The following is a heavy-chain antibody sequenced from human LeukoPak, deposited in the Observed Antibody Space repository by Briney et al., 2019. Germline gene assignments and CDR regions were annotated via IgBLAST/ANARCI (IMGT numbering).Heavy chain of an antibody. D-gene: IGHD2-2*01. J-gene: IGHJ5*02. V-gene: IGHV4-39*01. Sequence: SETLSLTCTASGGSISSSSYYWGWIRQSPGKGLEWIGSIYYSGSTYYNPSLKSRVTISVDTSKNQFSLKLSSVTAADTAVYYCARGIVVVPAAISPMGAFDPWGQGTLVTVSS. CDR3: ARGIVVVPAAISPMGAFDP. CDR2: IYYSGST. CDR1: GGSISSSSYY.